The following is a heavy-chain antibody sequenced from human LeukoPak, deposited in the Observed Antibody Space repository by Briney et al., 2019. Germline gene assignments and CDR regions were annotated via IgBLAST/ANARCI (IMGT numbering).Heavy chain of an antibody. V-gene: IGHV1-69*06. Sequence: SSGKVSGMTPGGRIINYAIRWVRQAAGQGLEWMGGIIPFFGTSKDAPKLQGRVTIPADKSTNTAHMELSSPRSEDTAVYYCARVAAPIPRWYFDLWGRGTLVTVSS. D-gene: IGHD2-21*01. CDR2: IIPFFGTS. CDR3: ARVAAPIPRWYFDL. J-gene: IGHJ2*01. CDR1: GGRIINYA.